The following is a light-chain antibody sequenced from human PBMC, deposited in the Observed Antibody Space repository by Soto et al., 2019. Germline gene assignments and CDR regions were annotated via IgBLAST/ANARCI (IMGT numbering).Light chain of an antibody. J-gene: IGLJ2*01. Sequence: QAVVTQEPSLTVSPGGTVTLTCGSSTGSVTSSHFPYWIQQKPGQAPRTMICNTSNKHSWTPARFSGSLLGGKAALTLSGAQPEDEADYYCLLAYSGARIFGGGTKVTVL. CDR1: TGSVTSSHF. V-gene: IGLV7-46*01. CDR3: LLAYSGARI. CDR2: NTS.